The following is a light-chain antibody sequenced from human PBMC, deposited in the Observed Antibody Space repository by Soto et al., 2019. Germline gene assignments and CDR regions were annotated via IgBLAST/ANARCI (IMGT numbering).Light chain of an antibody. CDR3: QTWGSGTVV. J-gene: IGLJ2*01. Sequence: QLVLTQSPSASASLGASVKLTCTLSSGHSSYAIAWHQQQPEKSPRYLMKLNSDGSHSKGDGIPDRFSGSSSGAERYLTTSSLQSEDEADYYCQTWGSGTVVFGGGTKLTVL. CDR1: SGHSSYA. V-gene: IGLV4-69*01. CDR2: LNSDGSH.